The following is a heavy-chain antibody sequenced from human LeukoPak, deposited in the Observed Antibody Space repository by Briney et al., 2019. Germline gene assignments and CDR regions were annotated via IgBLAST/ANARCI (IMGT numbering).Heavy chain of an antibody. D-gene: IGHD2/OR15-2a*01. CDR2: IIVTHSGKT. CDR3: ARRLGSNFAY. V-gene: IGHV4-34*12. Sequence: SETLSLTCAVSGGSFSGYYWTWVRQPPGKGLEWIGQIIVTHSGKTIYNPSLKSRVTISVDTSKNQFSLNLSSVTAADTAVYYCARRLGSNFAYWSQGALVTVSS. CDR1: GGSFSGYY. J-gene: IGHJ4*02.